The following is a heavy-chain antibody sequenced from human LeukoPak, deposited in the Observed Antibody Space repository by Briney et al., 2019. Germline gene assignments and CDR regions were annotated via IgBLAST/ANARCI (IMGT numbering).Heavy chain of an antibody. CDR1: GGTFSSYA. CDR3: AREGYYGSGSYNY. Sequence: SVKVSCKASGGTFSSYAISWVRQAPGQGLEWMGGIIPIFGTASYAQKFQGRVTITADESTSTAYMELSSLRSEDTAVYYCAREGYYGSGSYNYWGQGTLVTVSS. CDR2: IIPIFGTA. V-gene: IGHV1-69*13. J-gene: IGHJ4*02. D-gene: IGHD3-10*01.